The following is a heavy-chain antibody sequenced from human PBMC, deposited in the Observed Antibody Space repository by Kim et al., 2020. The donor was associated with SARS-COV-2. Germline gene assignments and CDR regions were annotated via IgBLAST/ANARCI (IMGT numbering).Heavy chain of an antibody. Sequence: GGSLRLSCAASGFTFSSYSMNWVRQAPGKGLEWVSSISSSSSYIYYADSVKGRFTISRDNAKNSLYLQMNSLRAEDTAVYYCARDRYSGYTLAFGFDYWGQGTLVTVSS. CDR1: GFTFSSYS. CDR3: ARDRYSGYTLAFGFDY. CDR2: ISSSSSYI. V-gene: IGHV3-21*01. D-gene: IGHD5-12*01. J-gene: IGHJ4*02.